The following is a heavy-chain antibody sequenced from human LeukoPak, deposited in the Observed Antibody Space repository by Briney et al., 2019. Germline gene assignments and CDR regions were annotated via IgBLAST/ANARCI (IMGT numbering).Heavy chain of an antibody. CDR3: ARVWRNTRLIFEY. V-gene: IGHV3-23*01. CDR1: GFTFSSYA. D-gene: IGHD6-25*01. J-gene: IGHJ4*02. CDR2: VDGSGGSA. Sequence: PGGSLRLSCAASGFTFSSYAMSWVRQTPGKGLERVSGVDGSGGSAYYADSVKGRFTISRENSENTLYQQMNSLRADDTGVYYCARVWRNTRLIFEYWGQGTLVAVSS.